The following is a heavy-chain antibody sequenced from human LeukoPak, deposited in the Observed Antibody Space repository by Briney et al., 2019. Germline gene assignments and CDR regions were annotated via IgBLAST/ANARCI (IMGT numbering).Heavy chain of an antibody. J-gene: IGHJ4*02. CDR3: VRQGLSTHRQPFDY. V-gene: IGHV4-39*01. Sequence: MSSETLSLTCTVSGDSISRSDYHWGWIRQPPGKGLEWIGLVYKSGTTYYNPSLKSRVTISVDTSNNQFSLKLNSVTAADTAVYYCVRQGLSTHRQPFDYWGQGTLVTVSS. D-gene: IGHD1-1*01. CDR2: VYKSGTT. CDR1: GDSISRSDYH.